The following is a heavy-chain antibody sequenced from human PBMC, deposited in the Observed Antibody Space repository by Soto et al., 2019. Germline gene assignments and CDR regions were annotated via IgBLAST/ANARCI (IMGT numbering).Heavy chain of an antibody. CDR1: GGSFSGYY. Sequence: SETLSLTCAVYGGSFSGYYWSWIRQPPGKGLEWIGEINHSGSTNYNPSLKSRVTISVDTSKNQFSLKLSSVTAADTAVYYCARGSRRSYGPMYNWFDPWGQGTLVTAPQ. V-gene: IGHV4-34*01. D-gene: IGHD5-18*01. CDR2: INHSGST. J-gene: IGHJ5*02. CDR3: ARGSRRSYGPMYNWFDP.